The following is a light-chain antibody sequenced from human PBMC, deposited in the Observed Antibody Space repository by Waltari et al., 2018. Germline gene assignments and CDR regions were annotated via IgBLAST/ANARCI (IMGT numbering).Light chain of an antibody. CDR1: SSNIGSNY. J-gene: IGLJ1*01. Sequence: QSVLTQPPSASGTPGQRVIISCSGSSSNIGSNYVYWSQQPLGPAPKPLIYRNNQRPSGVPDRFSGSKSGTSSSLAISGLRSEDEADYYCATWDDRLSDYVFGTGTKVTAL. V-gene: IGLV1-47*01. CDR3: ATWDDRLSDYV. CDR2: RNN.